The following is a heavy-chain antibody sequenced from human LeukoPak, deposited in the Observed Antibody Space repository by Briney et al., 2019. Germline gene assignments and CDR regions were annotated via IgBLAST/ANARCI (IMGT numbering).Heavy chain of an antibody. CDR2: TNPNSGGT. J-gene: IGHJ4*02. D-gene: IGHD6-19*01. CDR1: GYTFTGYY. CDR3: ARDFQVAGTYYFDY. V-gene: IGHV1-2*02. Sequence: ASVKVSCKASGYTFTGYYMHWVRQAPGQGLEWMGWTNPNSGGTNYAQKFQGRVTMTRDTSISTAYMELSRLRSDDTAVYYCARDFQVAGTYYFDYWGQGTLVTVSS.